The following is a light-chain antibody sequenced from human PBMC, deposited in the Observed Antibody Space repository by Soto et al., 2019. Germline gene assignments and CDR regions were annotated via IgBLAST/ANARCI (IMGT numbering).Light chain of an antibody. J-gene: IGLJ7*01. CDR2: EVS. Sequence: QSALTQPASVSGSPGQSITISCTGTSSDVGSHNLVSWYQQNPGQAPKLMIYEVSKRPLGVSTRFSASKSGNTASLTISGLQAEDEADYYGCSYGGSRAVFGGGTQLTVL. CDR1: SSDVGSHNL. V-gene: IGLV2-23*02. CDR3: CSYGGSRAV.